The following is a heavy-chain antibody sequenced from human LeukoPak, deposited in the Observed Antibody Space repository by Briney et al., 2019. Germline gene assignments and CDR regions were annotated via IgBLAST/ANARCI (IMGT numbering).Heavy chain of an antibody. J-gene: IGHJ4*02. CDR3: AKDNRRHYTSGPNPDSLH. V-gene: IGHV3-9*01. Sequence: GGSLRLSCAGSGFIFNNYAMHWVRQPPGKGLEWVSGISWNSGSMDYADSVKGRFTISRDNAKNSLYLQMNSLRVEDTAFYYCAKDNRRHYTSGPNPDSLHWGQGALVTVSS. CDR1: GFIFNNYA. D-gene: IGHD6-19*01. CDR2: ISWNSGSM.